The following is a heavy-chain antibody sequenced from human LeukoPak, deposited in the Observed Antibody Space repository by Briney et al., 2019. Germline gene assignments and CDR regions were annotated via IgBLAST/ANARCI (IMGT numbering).Heavy chain of an antibody. V-gene: IGHV3-23*01. J-gene: IGHJ6*03. D-gene: IGHD5-18*01. CDR1: GFTFSSYA. CDR3: AKAVRGYSYGFIDYYYYMDV. Sequence: GGSLRLSCAASGFTFSSYAMSWVRQAPGKGLEWVSAISGSGGSTYYADSVKGRFTISRDNSKNTLYLQMNSLRAEDTAVYYCAKAVRGYSYGFIDYYYYMDVWGKGTTVTVSS. CDR2: ISGSGGST.